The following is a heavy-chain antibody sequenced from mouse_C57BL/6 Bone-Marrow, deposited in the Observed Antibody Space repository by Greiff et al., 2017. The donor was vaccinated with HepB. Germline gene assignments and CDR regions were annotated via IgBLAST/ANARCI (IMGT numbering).Heavy chain of an antibody. CDR1: GFTFSDYY. CDR3: ARDLGYGSSLSY. V-gene: IGHV5-16*01. D-gene: IGHD1-1*01. Sequence: EVQRVESEGGLVQPGSSMKLSCTASGFTFSDYYMAWVRQVPEKGLEWVANINYDGSSTYYLDSLKSRFIISRDNAKNILDLQMSSLKSEDTATYYYARDLGYGSSLSYWGQGTLVTVSA. J-gene: IGHJ3*01. CDR2: INYDGSST.